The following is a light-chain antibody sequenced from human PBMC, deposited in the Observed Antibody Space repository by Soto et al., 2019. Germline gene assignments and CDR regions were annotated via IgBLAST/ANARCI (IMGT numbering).Light chain of an antibody. J-gene: IGKJ5*01. CDR2: GAS. CDR3: QQYGSSPIT. V-gene: IGKV3-15*01. CDR1: QSVSIN. Sequence: EIVVTQSPATLSVSPGERATLSCRASQSVSINLAWYQHKPGQAPRLLIYGASTRATGVPARFSGSGSGTEFTLTISGLEPDDFAVYYCQQYGSSPITFGQGTRLEIK.